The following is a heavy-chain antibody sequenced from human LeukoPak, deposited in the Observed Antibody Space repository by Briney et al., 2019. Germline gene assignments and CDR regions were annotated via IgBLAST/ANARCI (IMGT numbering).Heavy chain of an antibody. V-gene: IGHV1-2*06. CDR3: ARLGYCSSTSCPQGPEVDY. D-gene: IGHD2-2*01. CDR1: GYTFTGYY. CDR2: INPNSGGT. J-gene: IGHJ4*02. Sequence: ASVKVSSKASGYTFTGYYMHWVRPAPGQRLEWMGRINPNSGGTKYAQKFQGRVTMTRDTSISTAYMELSRLRSDDTAVYYCARLGYCSSTSCPQGPEVDYWGQGTLVTVSS.